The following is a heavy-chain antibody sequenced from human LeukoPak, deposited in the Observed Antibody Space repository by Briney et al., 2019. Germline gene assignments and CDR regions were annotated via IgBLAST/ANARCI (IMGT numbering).Heavy chain of an antibody. V-gene: IGHV3-23*01. D-gene: IGHD3-16*01. CDR2: IGGRAGGT. CDR3: AKAFGVSNSPFDY. J-gene: IGHJ4*02. CDR1: GFTFRNYD. Sequence: GGSLRLSCAASGFTFRNYDMSWVRQAPGKGLEWVSGIGGRAGGTYYADSVKGRFTISRDNSKNTLYLRISSLRAEDTAVYYCAKAFGVSNSPFDYWGQGTLVTVSS.